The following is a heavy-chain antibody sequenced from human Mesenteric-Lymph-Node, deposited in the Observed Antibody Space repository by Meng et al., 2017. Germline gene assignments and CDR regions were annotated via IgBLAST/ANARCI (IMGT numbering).Heavy chain of an antibody. CDR2: IYWNDDK. J-gene: IGHJ5*02. CDR3: AHSRQGYNRNYYYFDP. CDR1: GFSPSNARMG. Sequence: SGPTLVKPTETLTLTCTVSGFSPSNARMGVSWIRQPPGKALEWLALIYWNDDKRYSPSLMSRLTTTKDTSKDQVVLTMTNMDPVDTATYYCAHSRQGYNRNYYYFDPWGQGTLVTVSS. D-gene: IGHD1-7*01. V-gene: IGHV2-5*01.